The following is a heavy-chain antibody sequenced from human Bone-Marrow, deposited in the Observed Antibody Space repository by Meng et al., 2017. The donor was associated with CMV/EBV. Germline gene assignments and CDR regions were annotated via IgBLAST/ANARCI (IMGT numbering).Heavy chain of an antibody. CDR1: GFTFSNAW. Sequence: GESLKISCVASGFTFSNAWMSWVRQAPGKGLEWVGRIKSKTDGGTTDYAAPVKGRFTISRDDSKNTLYLQMNSLKTEDTAVYYCTTGGQLGVRNLVDPWGQGTLVTVSS. CDR3: TTGGQLGVRNLVDP. D-gene: IGHD6-6*01. J-gene: IGHJ5*02. V-gene: IGHV3-15*05. CDR2: IKSKTDGGTT.